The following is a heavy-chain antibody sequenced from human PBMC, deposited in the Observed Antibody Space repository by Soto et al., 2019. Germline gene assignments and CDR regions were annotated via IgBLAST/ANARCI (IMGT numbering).Heavy chain of an antibody. CDR1: GFTFSSYS. CDR3: AKGYCTNGVCYYPLDNWFEP. D-gene: IGHD2-8*01. CDR2: ISGSGGST. J-gene: IGHJ5*02. V-gene: IGHV3-23*01. Sequence: LSLSCADSGFTFSSYSMRWVRQAPGKGLEWVSAISGSGGSTYYADSVKGRFTISRDNSKNTLYLQMNSLRAEDTAVYYCAKGYCTNGVCYYPLDNWFEPWGQGALVNV.